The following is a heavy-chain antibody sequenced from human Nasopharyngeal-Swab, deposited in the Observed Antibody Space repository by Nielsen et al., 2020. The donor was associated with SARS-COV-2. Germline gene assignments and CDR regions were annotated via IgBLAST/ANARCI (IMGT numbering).Heavy chain of an antibody. D-gene: IGHD1-26*01. CDR2: ISSRGSTI. CDR1: GFTFSSYE. Sequence: LSLTCAASGFTFSSYEMNWVRQAPGKGLEWVSYISSRGSTIYYADSVKGRFTISRDNAKNSLYLQMNSLRAEETAVYYCARDLLGGSPYDYWGQGTLVTVSS. CDR3: ARDLLGGSPYDY. V-gene: IGHV3-48*03. J-gene: IGHJ4*02.